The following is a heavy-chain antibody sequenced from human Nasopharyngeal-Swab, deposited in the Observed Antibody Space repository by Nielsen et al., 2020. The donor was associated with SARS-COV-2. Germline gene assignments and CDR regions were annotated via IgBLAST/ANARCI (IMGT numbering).Heavy chain of an antibody. V-gene: IGHV4-39*01. J-gene: IGHJ6*03. CDR3: ARIIAAAGTVGYMDV. Sequence: WIRQPPGKGLEWIGSIYYSGSTYYNPSLKSRVTISVDTSENQFSLKLSSVTAADTAVYYCARIIAAAGTVGYMDVWGKGTTVTVSS. CDR2: IYYSGST. D-gene: IGHD6-13*01.